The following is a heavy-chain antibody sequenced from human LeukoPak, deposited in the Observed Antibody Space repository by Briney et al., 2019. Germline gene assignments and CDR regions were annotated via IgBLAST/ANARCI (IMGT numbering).Heavy chain of an antibody. CDR1: GFTFSSNW. D-gene: IGHD6-13*01. Sequence: GGSLRLPCATSGFTFSSNWMSWVRHVPGRGLDWVANIKPDGSAEYYAASVKGRFTVSRDNAENSLYLQMNSLRVEDTAVYYCARANNSSWHNWGQGTLSPSPQ. CDR2: IKPDGSAE. CDR3: ARANNSSWHN. V-gene: IGHV3-7*01. J-gene: IGHJ4*02.